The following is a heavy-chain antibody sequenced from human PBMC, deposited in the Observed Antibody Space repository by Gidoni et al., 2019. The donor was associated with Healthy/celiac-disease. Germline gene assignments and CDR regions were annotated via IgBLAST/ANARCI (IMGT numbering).Heavy chain of an antibody. CDR2: INHRVST. Sequence: QVQLQQWGAGLWKPSETLSITCAAYGGSVSGYYWSWIRQPPGKGLAGIGAINHRVSTSYIPSLKRRGTISFDTSKNQCSLNLSSVTSADTAVYFCARRCFRGVYYYYGMDVWGQGTTVTVSS. CDR3: ARRCFRGVYYYYGMDV. CDR1: GGSVSGYY. V-gene: IGHV4-34*01. J-gene: IGHJ6*02. D-gene: IGHD3-10*01.